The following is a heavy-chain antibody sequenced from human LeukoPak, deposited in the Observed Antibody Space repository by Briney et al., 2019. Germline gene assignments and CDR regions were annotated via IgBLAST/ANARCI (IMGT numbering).Heavy chain of an antibody. D-gene: IGHD4-23*01. Sequence: GGSLRLSCAASGFTFSSYSMNWVRQAPGKGLEWVSSISSSSYIYYADSVKGRFTISRGNAKNSLYLQMNSLRAEDTAVYYCARDGAAGGHGGLHTWGQGTLVTVSS. CDR2: ISSSSYI. J-gene: IGHJ5*02. CDR1: GFTFSSYS. CDR3: ARDGAAGGHGGLHT. V-gene: IGHV3-21*01.